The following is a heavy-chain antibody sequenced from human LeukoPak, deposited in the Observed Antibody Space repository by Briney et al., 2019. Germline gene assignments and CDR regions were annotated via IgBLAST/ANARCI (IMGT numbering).Heavy chain of an antibody. CDR1: GGSISNNIW. D-gene: IGHD3-10*01. CDR3: ARGEEYGSGTVHFDY. V-gene: IGHV4-4*02. Sequence: PSETLSLTCTVSGGSISNNIWWNWVRQPPGKGLEWIGEVYHSGSTNYNPSLKSRLTISVDKSKNQFSLKLTSVTAADTAVYYCARGEEYGSGTVHFDYWGQGTLVTVSS. CDR2: VYHSGST. J-gene: IGHJ4*02.